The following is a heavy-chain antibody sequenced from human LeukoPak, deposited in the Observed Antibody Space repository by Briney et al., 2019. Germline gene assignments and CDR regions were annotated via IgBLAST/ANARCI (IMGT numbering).Heavy chain of an antibody. CDR1: GFTFSSYA. CDR3: AEDPVVATPFGSLDY. J-gene: IGHJ4*02. V-gene: IGHV3-23*01. CDR2: ISGSGGST. D-gene: IGHD5-12*01. Sequence: GGSLRLSCAASGFTFSSYAMSWVRQAPGKGLEWVSAISGSGGSTYYADSVKGRFTISRGNSKNTLYLQMNSLRAEDTAVYYCAEDPVVATPFGSLDYWGQGTLVTVSS.